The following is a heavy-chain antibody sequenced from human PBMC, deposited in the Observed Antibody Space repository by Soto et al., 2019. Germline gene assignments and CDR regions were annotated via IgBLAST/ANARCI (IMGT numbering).Heavy chain of an antibody. V-gene: IGHV4-31*03. Sequence: SETLSLTCTVSGGSISSGGYYWSWNRQHPGKGLEWIGYIYYSGSTYYNPSLKSRVTISVDTSKNQFSLKLSSATAADTAVYYCARAAHYSSPFRWFDPWGQGTLVTVPQ. CDR2: IYYSGST. J-gene: IGHJ5*02. CDR3: ARAAHYSSPFRWFDP. D-gene: IGHD6-13*01. CDR1: GGSISSGGYY.